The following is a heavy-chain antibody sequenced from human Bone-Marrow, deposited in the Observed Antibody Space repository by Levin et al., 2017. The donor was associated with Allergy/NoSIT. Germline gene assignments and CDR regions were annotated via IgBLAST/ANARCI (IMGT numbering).Heavy chain of an antibody. D-gene: IGHD1-26*01. CDR1: GFPFSDKY. CDR2: ISERGSTT. J-gene: IGHJ4*02. Sequence: GGSLRLSCATSGFPFSDKYMSWIRQAPGKGLEWVSYISERGSTTLYADSVKGRFTISRDNVAKSLYLQMDNLSADDTAVYYCATDYIVGAFTHRGQGTPVTVSA. V-gene: IGHV3-11*01. CDR3: ATDYIVGAFTH.